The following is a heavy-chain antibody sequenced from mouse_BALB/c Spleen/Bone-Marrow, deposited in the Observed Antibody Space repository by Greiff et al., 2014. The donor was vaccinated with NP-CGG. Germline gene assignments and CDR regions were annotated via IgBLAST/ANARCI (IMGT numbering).Heavy chain of an antibody. D-gene: IGHD2-4*01. CDR3: TRSRYDYDKAMDC. J-gene: IGHJ4*01. V-gene: IGHV1S81*02. CDR2: INPSNGGT. CDR1: GYTFTSYY. Sequence: QVQLQQPGAELVKPGASVKLSCKASGYTFTSYYMYWVKQRPGQGLEWIGEINPSNGGTNFNEKFKSKATLTVDKSSSTAYMQLSSLTSEDSAVYYCTRSRYDYDKAMDCWGQGTSVTVPS.